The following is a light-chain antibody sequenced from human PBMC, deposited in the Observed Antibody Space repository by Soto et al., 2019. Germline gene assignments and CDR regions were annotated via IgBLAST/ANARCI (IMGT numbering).Light chain of an antibody. CDR3: QQYSIWRT. Sequence: DIVMTQSPATLSVSPGEGATLSCRASQSVSINLAWYQQRPGQVPRLLIYAASTRATAIPARFSGSGSGTEFTLTISSLQSEDFAVYYCQQYSIWRTFGQGTKVDIK. CDR1: QSVSIN. J-gene: IGKJ1*01. V-gene: IGKV3-15*01. CDR2: AAS.